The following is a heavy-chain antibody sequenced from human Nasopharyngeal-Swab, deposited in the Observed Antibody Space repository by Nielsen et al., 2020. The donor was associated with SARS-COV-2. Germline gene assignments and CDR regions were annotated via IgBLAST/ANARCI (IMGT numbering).Heavy chain of an antibody. D-gene: IGHD4-11*01. CDR2: IIPIFGTA. V-gene: IGHV1-69*13. Sequence: SVKASCKPSGGAFSSYAISWVRQAPGQGLEWMGGIIPIFGTANYAQKFQGRVTITADESTSTAYMELSSLRSEDTAVYYCAIMTTVTSYLFYYYYYMDVWGKGTTVTVSS. CDR3: AIMTTVTSYLFYYYYYMDV. J-gene: IGHJ6*03. CDR1: GGAFSSYA.